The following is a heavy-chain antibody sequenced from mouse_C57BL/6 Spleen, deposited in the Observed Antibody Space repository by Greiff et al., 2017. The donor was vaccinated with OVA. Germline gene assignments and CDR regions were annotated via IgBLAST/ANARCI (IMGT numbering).Heavy chain of an antibody. CDR2: IDPSDSET. CDR3: ARRHYGSSLDYYAMDY. J-gene: IGHJ4*01. CDR1: GYTFTSYW. Sequence: QVQLQQPGAELVRPGSSVKLSCKASGYTFTSYWMHWVKHRPIQGLEWIGNIDPSDSETHYNQKFKDKATLTVDKSSSTAYMQLSSLTSEDSAVYYCARRHYGSSLDYYAMDYWGQGTSVTVSS. D-gene: IGHD1-1*01. V-gene: IGHV1-52*01.